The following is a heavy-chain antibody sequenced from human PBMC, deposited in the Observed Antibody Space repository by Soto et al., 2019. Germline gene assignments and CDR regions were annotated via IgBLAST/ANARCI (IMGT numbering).Heavy chain of an antibody. CDR3: AKDRIWSVGSSGHFDY. V-gene: IGHV3-30*18. Sequence: PVGSLRLSCAASGFTFSSYGMHWVRQAPGKGLEWVAVISYDGSNKYYADSVKGRFTISRDNSKNTLYLQMNSLRAEDTAVYYCAKDRIWSVGSSGHFDYWGQGTLVTVSS. CDR2: ISYDGSNK. D-gene: IGHD1-26*01. J-gene: IGHJ4*02. CDR1: GFTFSSYG.